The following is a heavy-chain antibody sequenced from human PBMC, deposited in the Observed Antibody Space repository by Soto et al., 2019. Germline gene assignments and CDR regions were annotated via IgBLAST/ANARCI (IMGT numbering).Heavy chain of an antibody. D-gene: IGHD3-3*01. Sequence: PGGSLRLSCAASGFTVSSNYMSWVRQAPGKGLEWVSVIYSGGSTYYADSVKGRFTISRDNSKNTLYLQMNSLRAEDTAVYYCARGTRGYYDFWSGYSNYYYYYYMDVWGKGTTVTVSS. J-gene: IGHJ6*03. CDR1: GFTVSSNY. CDR3: ARGTRGYYDFWSGYSNYYYYYYMDV. V-gene: IGHV3-66*01. CDR2: IYSGGST.